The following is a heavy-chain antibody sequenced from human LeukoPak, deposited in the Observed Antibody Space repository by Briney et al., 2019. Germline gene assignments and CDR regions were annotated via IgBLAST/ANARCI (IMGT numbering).Heavy chain of an antibody. CDR2: INPNSGGT. J-gene: IGHJ3*02. CDR1: GYTFTGYS. V-gene: IGHV1-2*02. D-gene: IGHD2-15*01. Sequence: ASVKVSCKASGYTFTGYSMHWVRQAPGQGLEWMGWINPNSGGTNYAQKFQGRVTMTRETAIRTAYMELSRLRSDDTAVYYCARTAGAYCSGCSCYSADDAFDIWGQGTMVTVSS. CDR3: ARTAGAYCSGCSCYSADDAFDI.